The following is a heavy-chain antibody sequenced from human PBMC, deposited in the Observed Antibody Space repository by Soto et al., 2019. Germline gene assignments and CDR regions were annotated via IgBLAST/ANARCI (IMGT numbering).Heavy chain of an antibody. Sequence: GESLKISCKGSGYSFTSYWIGWVRQMPGKGLEWMGIIYPGDSDTRYSPSFQGQVTISADKSISTAYLQWSSLKASDTAMYYCARGTLHSGYQPRGYFDYWGQGTLVTVSS. D-gene: IGHD5-12*01. CDR3: ARGTLHSGYQPRGYFDY. CDR2: IYPGDSDT. J-gene: IGHJ4*02. V-gene: IGHV5-51*01. CDR1: GYSFTSYW.